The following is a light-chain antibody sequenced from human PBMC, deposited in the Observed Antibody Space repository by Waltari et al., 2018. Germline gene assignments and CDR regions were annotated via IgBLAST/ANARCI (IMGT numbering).Light chain of an antibody. Sequence: DIVLTQSPDSLAVSLGERATINCKSSKSVLYSSNNENYLGWYQQKAGQPPKLLISWASTRESGVPDRFSGSGSETDFTLTISSLQTEDVAVYYCQQFYNSPFTFGQGTKLEIK. J-gene: IGKJ2*01. V-gene: IGKV4-1*01. CDR2: WAS. CDR1: KSVLYSSNNENY. CDR3: QQFYNSPFT.